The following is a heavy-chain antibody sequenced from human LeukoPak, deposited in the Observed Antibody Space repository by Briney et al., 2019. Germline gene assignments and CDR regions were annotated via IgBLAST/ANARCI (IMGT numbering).Heavy chain of an antibody. J-gene: IGHJ4*02. CDR1: GGSISSGGYS. CDR3: ARGGTYGDYDY. D-gene: IGHD4-17*01. Sequence: TLSLTCTVSGGSISSGGYSWSWIRQPPGKGLEWIGYIYHSGSTYYNPSLKSRVTISVDRSKNQFSLKLSSVTAADTAVYYCARGGTYGDYDYWGQGTLVTVSS. V-gene: IGHV4-30-2*01. CDR2: IYHSGST.